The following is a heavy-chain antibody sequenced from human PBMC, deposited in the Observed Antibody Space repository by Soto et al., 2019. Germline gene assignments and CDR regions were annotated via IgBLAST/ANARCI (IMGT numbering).Heavy chain of an antibody. D-gene: IGHD5-12*01. CDR2: IIPIFGTA. CDR3: ARDGYKTNGTDV. CDR1: GYIFTKYY. Sequence: SVKVACKASGYIFTKYYMHWVRQAPGQGLEWMGGIIPIFGTANYAQKFQGRVTITADESTSTAYMELSSLRSEDTAVYYCARDGYKTNGTDVWGQGTTVTVSS. J-gene: IGHJ6*02. V-gene: IGHV1-69*13.